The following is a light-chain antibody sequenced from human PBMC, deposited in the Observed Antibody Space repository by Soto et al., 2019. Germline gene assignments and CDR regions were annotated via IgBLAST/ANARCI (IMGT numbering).Light chain of an antibody. Sequence: IQLPQSPSTLSACVGDRVTIPCRASQTISSWLAWYQQKPGKAPKLLIYKASSLESGVPSRFSGSGSGTEFTLTISSLQPDDFATYYCQQYNSYPWTFGQGTKVDI. CDR1: QTISSW. CDR3: QQYNSYPWT. V-gene: IGKV1-5*03. J-gene: IGKJ1*01. CDR2: KAS.